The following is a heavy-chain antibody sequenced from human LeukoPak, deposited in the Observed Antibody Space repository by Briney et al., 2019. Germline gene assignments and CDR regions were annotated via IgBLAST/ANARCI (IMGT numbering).Heavy chain of an antibody. J-gene: IGHJ3*02. D-gene: IGHD2-2*01. Sequence: SETLSLTCAVYGGSFSGYYWRWIRQPPGKGLEWIGEINHSGSTNYNPSLKSRVTISVDTSKNQFSLKLSSVTAADTAVYYCARGELGYCSSTSCYDWDAFDIWGQGTMVTVSS. V-gene: IGHV4-34*01. CDR3: ARGELGYCSSTSCYDWDAFDI. CDR1: GGSFSGYY. CDR2: INHSGST.